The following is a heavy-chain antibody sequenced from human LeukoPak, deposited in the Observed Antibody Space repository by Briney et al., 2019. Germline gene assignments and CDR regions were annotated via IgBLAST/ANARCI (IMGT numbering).Heavy chain of an antibody. Sequence: VASVKVSCKASGYTFTGYYMHWVRQAPGQGLEWMGWINPNSGGTNYAQKFQGRVTITADESTSTAYMELSSLRSEDTAVYYCARAQHLYSSSWNGYDYWGQGTLVTVSS. V-gene: IGHV1-2*02. CDR3: ARAQHLYSSSWNGYDY. CDR1: GYTFTGYY. J-gene: IGHJ4*02. D-gene: IGHD6-13*01. CDR2: INPNSGGT.